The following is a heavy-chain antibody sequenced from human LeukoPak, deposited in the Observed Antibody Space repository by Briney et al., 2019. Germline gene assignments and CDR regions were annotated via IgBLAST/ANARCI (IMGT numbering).Heavy chain of an antibody. D-gene: IGHD2-2*01. CDR3: ASVVVVPALADDAFDI. CDR1: GYTFTSYD. CDR2: MNPNRGNT. Sequence: ASVKVSCKASGYTFTSYDINWVRQATGQGLEWMGWMNPNRGNTGYAQKFQGRVTMTRNTSISTAYMELSSLRSEDTAVYYCASVVVVPALADDAFDIWGQGTIVTVSS. V-gene: IGHV1-8*01. J-gene: IGHJ3*02.